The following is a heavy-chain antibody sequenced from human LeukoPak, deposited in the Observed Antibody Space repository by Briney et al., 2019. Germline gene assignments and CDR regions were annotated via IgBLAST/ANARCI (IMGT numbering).Heavy chain of an antibody. Sequence: SETLSLTCTVSGGSISSYYWSWIRQPPGKGLEWIGYIYYSGSTNYNPSLKSRVTISVDTSKNQFSLKLSSVTAAATAVYYCARATPGYSSGCLDYWGQGTLVTVSS. J-gene: IGHJ4*02. D-gene: IGHD6-19*01. CDR2: IYYSGST. V-gene: IGHV4-59*08. CDR3: ARATPGYSSGCLDY. CDR1: GGSISSYY.